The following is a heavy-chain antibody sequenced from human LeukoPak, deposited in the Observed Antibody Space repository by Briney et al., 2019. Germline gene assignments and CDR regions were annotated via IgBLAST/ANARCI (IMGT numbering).Heavy chain of an antibody. CDR3: ARTLGCSSTSCKGWFDP. CDR2: IDPNTGGT. V-gene: IGHV1-2*06. D-gene: IGHD2-2*01. J-gene: IGHJ5*02. CDR1: GYTFTAYY. Sequence: ASVKVSCKASGYTFTAYYIYWVRQAPGQGLEWMGRIDPNTGGTNYGQKFQGRVTMTRDTSSSTAYMELNKLRSDDTAVYYCARTLGCSSTSCKGWFDPWGQGTLDTVSS.